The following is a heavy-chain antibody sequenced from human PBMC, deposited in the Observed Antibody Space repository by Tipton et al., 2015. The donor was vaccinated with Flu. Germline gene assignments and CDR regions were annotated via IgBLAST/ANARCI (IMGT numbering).Heavy chain of an antibody. CDR2: FYYSGSP. CDR3: ARDRGRSDAFDI. V-gene: IGHV4-59*01. D-gene: IGHD3-10*01. J-gene: IGHJ3*02. CDR1: SVSINFYS. Sequence: TLSLTCTVSSVSINFYSWSWIRQPPGKGLEWIGYFYYSGSPKYNPSLESRVTISADTSKNQFSLKLNSVTAADTAVYFCARDRGRSDAFDIWSLGTMVTVSS.